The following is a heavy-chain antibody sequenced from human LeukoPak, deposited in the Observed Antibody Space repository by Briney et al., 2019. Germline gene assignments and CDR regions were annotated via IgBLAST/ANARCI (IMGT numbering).Heavy chain of an antibody. CDR2: INPKSGAA. D-gene: IGHD6-13*01. V-gene: IGHV1-2*02. Sequence: ASVKVSCKASGGTFSTYAISWVRQAPGQGLEWLGWINPKSGAADYAQQFRGRVTMTRDTSINTDYMEMKRVTSDDTAVYYCARGAEAETSPLDFWGQGTLVIVS. J-gene: IGHJ4*02. CDR3: ARGAEAETSPLDF. CDR1: GGTFSTYA.